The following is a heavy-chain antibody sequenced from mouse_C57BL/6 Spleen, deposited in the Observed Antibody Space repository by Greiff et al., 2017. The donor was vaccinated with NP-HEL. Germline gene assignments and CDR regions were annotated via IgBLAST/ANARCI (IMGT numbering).Heavy chain of an antibody. V-gene: IGHV1-7*01. CDR3: ARSGINTVVATDYYAMDD. CDR1: GYTFTSYW. CDR2: INPSSGYT. J-gene: IGHJ4*01. D-gene: IGHD1-1*01. Sequence: VQLQQSGAELAKPGASVKLSCKASGYTFTSYWMHWVKQRPGQGLEWIGYINPSSGYTKYNQKFKDKATLTADKSSSTAYMQLSSLTYEDSAVYYCARSGINTVVATDYYAMDDWGQGTSVTVSS.